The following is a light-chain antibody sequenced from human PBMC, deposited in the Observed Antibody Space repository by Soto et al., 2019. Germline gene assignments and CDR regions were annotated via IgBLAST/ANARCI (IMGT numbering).Light chain of an antibody. CDR3: AAWDDSLSGDVV. V-gene: IGLV1-47*01. J-gene: IGLJ2*01. CDR1: SSNIGSNY. Sequence: QSVLTQPPSASGTPGQRVTISCSGSSSNIGSNYVYWYQQLPGTAPKLLIYRNNQRPSGVPDRFSGSKSGTSAPLAISGLRSEDEADYYCAAWDDSLSGDVVFGGGTKLTVL. CDR2: RNN.